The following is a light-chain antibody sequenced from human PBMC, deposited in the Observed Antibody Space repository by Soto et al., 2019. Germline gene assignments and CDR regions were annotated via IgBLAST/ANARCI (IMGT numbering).Light chain of an antibody. J-gene: IGKJ1*01. Sequence: DIQMTQSPSSLSASVGDRVIITCRASRTIDSGYLSWFQQKPGKAPKLLIYAASSLQSGVPARFSGSGSGADFTLTVSSLQPEDFATYYCQQTYNYPWTFGQGTKVEI. V-gene: IGKV1-39*01. CDR1: RTIDSGY. CDR3: QQTYNYPWT. CDR2: AAS.